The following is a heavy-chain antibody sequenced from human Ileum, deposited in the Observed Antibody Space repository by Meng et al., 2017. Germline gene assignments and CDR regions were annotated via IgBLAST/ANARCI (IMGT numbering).Heavy chain of an antibody. V-gene: IGHV4-4*02. CDR3: ARDTGDRRVGFDY. CDR2: IHHSGGT. Sequence: VPGPGLVRPSGSLSVSCKVSGSSLIGVDVGPWGRPPSGKGLVWIGEIHHSGGTNSIQSFKSRVTLSVDKSKNQFSLSMTSVTAADTAVYYCARDTGDRRVGFDYWGQGTLVTVSS. J-gene: IGHJ4*02. CDR1: GSSLIGVDV. D-gene: IGHD7-27*01.